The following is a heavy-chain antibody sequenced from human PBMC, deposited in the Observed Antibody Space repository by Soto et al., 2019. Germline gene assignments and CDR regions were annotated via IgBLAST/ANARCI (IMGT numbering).Heavy chain of an antibody. CDR3: ARDKNTGPFDY. Sequence: QVQLQQWGAGLLKPSETLSLTCAVYGGSFSGYYWTWIRQPPGTGLEWIGEINHSGSTNYNPSLKSRVTITVDTSKNQFSLKLTSVTAADTAVDYCARDKNTGPFDYWGQGTLVTVSS. CDR1: GGSFSGYY. CDR2: INHSGST. D-gene: IGHD2-8*02. V-gene: IGHV4-34*01. J-gene: IGHJ4*02.